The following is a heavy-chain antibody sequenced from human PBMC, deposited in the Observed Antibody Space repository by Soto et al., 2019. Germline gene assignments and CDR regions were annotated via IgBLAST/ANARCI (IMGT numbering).Heavy chain of an antibody. CDR3: ARGLYYYDSSGPYGDCFDY. Sequence: SETLSLTCTVSGGSISSSSYYWGWIRQPPGKGLEWIGSIYYSGSTYYNPSLKSRVTISVDTSKNQFSLKLSSVTAADTAVYYCARGLYYYDSSGPYGDCFDYWGQGTLVTVSS. CDR1: GGSISSSSYY. J-gene: IGHJ4*02. CDR2: IYYSGST. V-gene: IGHV4-39*01. D-gene: IGHD3-22*01.